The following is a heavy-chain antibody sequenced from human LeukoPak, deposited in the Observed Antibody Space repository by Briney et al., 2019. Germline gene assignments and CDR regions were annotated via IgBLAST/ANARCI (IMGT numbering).Heavy chain of an antibody. V-gene: IGHV4-59*01. J-gene: IGHJ4*02. CDR2: IYYSGST. Sequence: SETLSLTCTVSGGSISSYYRSWIRQPPGKGLEWIGYIYYSGSTNYNPSLKSRVTISVDTSKNQFSLKLSSVTAADTAVYYCARSRKAVAGDYWGQGTLVTVSS. D-gene: IGHD6-19*01. CDR3: ARSRKAVAGDY. CDR1: GGSISSYY.